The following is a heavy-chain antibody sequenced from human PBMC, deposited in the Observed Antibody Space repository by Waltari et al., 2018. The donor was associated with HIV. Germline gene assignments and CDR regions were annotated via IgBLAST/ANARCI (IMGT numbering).Heavy chain of an antibody. CDR1: GFTVSSNY. CDR3: ARSLGDGYNNGPSSY. Sequence: EVQLVETGGGLIQPGGSLRLSCAASGFTVSSNYMSWVRQAPGKGLEWVSVIYSGGSTYYADSVKGRFTISRDNSKNTLYLQMNSLRAEDTAVYYCARSLGDGYNNGPSSYWGQGTLVTVSS. CDR2: IYSGGST. J-gene: IGHJ4*02. V-gene: IGHV3-53*02. D-gene: IGHD4-4*01.